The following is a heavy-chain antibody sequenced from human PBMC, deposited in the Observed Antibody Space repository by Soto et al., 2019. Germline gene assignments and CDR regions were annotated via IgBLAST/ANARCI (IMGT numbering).Heavy chain of an antibody. J-gene: IGHJ4*02. CDR2: ISGSGGST. D-gene: IGHD3-10*01. V-gene: IGHV3-23*01. Sequence: PGGSLRLSCAASGFTFSSYAMSWVRQAPGKGLEWVSAISGSGGSTYYADSVKGRFTISRDNSKNTLYLQMNSLRAEDTAVYYCAKYYGSGSYYKGPCDYWGQGTLVTASS. CDR3: AKYYGSGSYYKGPCDY. CDR1: GFTFSSYA.